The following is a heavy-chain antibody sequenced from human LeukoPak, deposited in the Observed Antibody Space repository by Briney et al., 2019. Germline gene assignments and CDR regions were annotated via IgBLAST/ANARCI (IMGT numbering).Heavy chain of an antibody. CDR3: ATVFKGSSLQDY. D-gene: IGHD3-10*01. Sequence: GGSLRLSCTVSGFTITNNWMYRVRQAPGRGLVWVSRIKMDERSAVYADSVKDRFIISRDNAKNTVYLQMNSLRADDTAVYYCATVFKGSSLQDYWGQETLVTVSS. CDR2: IKMDERSA. J-gene: IGHJ4*02. CDR1: GFTITNNW. V-gene: IGHV3-74*03.